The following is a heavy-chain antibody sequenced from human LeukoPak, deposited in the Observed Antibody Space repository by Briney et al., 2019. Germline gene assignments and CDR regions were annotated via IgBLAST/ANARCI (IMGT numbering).Heavy chain of an antibody. CDR2: ISSDGNNK. Sequence: GGSLRLSCAASGFTFSNYDMHWVRQAPGKGLEWVALISSDGNNKYYADSVEGRFTISRDNSKNTLYLQMNSLRAEDTAVYYCAKDRAYSDSSGYYYGWGSFDYWGQGTLVTVSS. J-gene: IGHJ4*02. CDR1: GFTFSNYD. CDR3: AKDRAYSDSSGYYYGWGSFDY. D-gene: IGHD3-22*01. V-gene: IGHV3-30*18.